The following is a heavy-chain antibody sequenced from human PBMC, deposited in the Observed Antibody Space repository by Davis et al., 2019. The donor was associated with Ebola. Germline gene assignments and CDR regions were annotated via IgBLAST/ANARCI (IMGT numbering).Heavy chain of an antibody. CDR2: ISHSGTT. Sequence: PSETLSFTCTVSGGSISSYYWNWVRQTPGKGLEWIGYISHSGTTSYNPTLTGRVLISLDTSKNLLALKLNSVTATDTAIYFCARDDRGYSYFDYWGQGILVTVSS. V-gene: IGHV4-59*01. CDR3: ARDDRGYSYFDY. CDR1: GGSISSYY. J-gene: IGHJ4*02. D-gene: IGHD5-24*01.